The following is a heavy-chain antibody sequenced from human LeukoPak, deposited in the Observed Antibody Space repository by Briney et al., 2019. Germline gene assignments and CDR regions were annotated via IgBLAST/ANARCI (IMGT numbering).Heavy chain of an antibody. V-gene: IGHV4-59*01. J-gene: IGHJ6*02. CDR3: AREDPQTRVPEGMDV. D-gene: IGHD4/OR15-4a*01. Sequence: TSETLSLTCTVSGGSISYYYWSWIRQSPGKGLEWFGYVYYSGTTNYNPSLKSRVTISVDTSKNQFSLQLRSVTAADTAVYYCAREDPQTRVPEGMDVWGQGTTVTVSS. CDR2: VYYSGTT. CDR1: GGSISYYY.